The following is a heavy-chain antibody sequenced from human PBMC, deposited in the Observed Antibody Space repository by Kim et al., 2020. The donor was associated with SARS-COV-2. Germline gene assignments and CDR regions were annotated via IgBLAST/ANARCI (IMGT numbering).Heavy chain of an antibody. J-gene: IGHJ5*02. D-gene: IGHD3-22*01. CDR1: GGSFSGYY. V-gene: IGHV4-34*01. CDR3: ASAIRDSSGYSGFYWWFDP. CDR2: INHSGST. Sequence: SQTLSLTCAVYGGSFSGYYWSWIRQPPGKGLEWIGEINHSGSTNYNPSLKSRVTISVDTSKNQFSLKLSSVTAADTAVYYCASAIRDSSGYSGFYWWFDPWGQGTLVTVSS.